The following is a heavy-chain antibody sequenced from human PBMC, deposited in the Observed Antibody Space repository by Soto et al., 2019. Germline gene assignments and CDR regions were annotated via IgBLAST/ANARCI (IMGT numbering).Heavy chain of an antibody. CDR3: TADGRGGYEFVTGYGAETFDI. Sequence: QMQLVQSGPEVRKPGTSVKVSCKASGFNFSKSTMKWVRQARGQRLEWIGWIAGGKTKYTHKLQERGTISKDRSTSTVYMEMRSLRYEDTAVSYCTADGRGGYEFVTGYGAETFDIWGQGTMVIVSS. J-gene: IGHJ3*02. CDR1: GFNFSKST. CDR2: IAGGKT. V-gene: IGHV1-58*02. D-gene: IGHD3-9*01.